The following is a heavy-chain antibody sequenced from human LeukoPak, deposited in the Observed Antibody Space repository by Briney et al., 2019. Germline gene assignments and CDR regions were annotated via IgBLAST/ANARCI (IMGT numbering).Heavy chain of an antibody. V-gene: IGHV3-23*01. CDR3: AKAGGSTSWYLHAEY. Sequence: GGSLRLSCVASRFVFTNYYMSWVRQAPGKGLEWVSTISGSGGTTYYADSVKGRFTISRDNSKNMLYLQMSSLRAEDTALYFCAKAGGSTSWYLHAEYWGQGTLVTVSS. CDR1: RFVFTNYY. J-gene: IGHJ4*02. CDR2: ISGSGGTT. D-gene: IGHD6-13*01.